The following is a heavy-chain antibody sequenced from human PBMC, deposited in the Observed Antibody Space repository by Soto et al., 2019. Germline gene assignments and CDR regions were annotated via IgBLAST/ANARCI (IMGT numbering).Heavy chain of an antibody. D-gene: IGHD1-26*01. CDR1: GGSFSGYY. CDR3: ARVPFGSYGVTYFDY. J-gene: IGHJ4*02. V-gene: IGHV4-34*01. CDR2: INHSGST. Sequence: PSETLSLTCAVYGGSFSGYYWSWIRQPPGKGLEWIGEINHSGSTNYNPSLKSRVTISVDTSKNQFSLKLSSVTAADTAVYYCARVPFGSYGVTYFDYWGQGTLVTVSS.